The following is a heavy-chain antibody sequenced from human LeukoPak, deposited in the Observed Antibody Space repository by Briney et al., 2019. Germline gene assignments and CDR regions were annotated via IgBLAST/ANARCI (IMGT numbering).Heavy chain of an antibody. D-gene: IGHD4-11*01. V-gene: IGHV3-30*03. J-gene: IGHJ3*02. CDR3: ARDYSNYNDAFDI. CDR2: ISYDGSNK. CDR1: GFTFSSYG. Sequence: PGGSLRLSCAASGFTFSSYGMPWVRQAPGKGLEWVAVISYDGSNKYYADSVKGRFTISRDNSKNTLYLQMNSLRAEDTAVYYCARDYSNYNDAFDIWGQGTMVTVSS.